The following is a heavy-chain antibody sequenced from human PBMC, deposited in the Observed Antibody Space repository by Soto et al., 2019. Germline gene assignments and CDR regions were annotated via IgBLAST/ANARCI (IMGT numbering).Heavy chain of an antibody. CDR3: ARPRPNFGAVDS. V-gene: IGHV4-38-2*01. CDR2: IHLGGTT. J-gene: IGHJ5*01. CDR1: GYSITSSSF. D-gene: IGHD3-10*01. Sequence: QVQLQESGPGLVKPSETLSLTCAVSGYSITSSSFWGWIRQPPGKGLEWIGSIHLGGTTYYDSSLKSRVTISVDTSRNEFSLKLSSVTAEDTAVYYCARPRPNFGAVDSWGQGALVTVS.